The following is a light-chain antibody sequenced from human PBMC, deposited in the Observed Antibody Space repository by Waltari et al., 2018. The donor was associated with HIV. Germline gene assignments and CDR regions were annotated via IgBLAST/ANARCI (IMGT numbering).Light chain of an antibody. V-gene: IGLV2-14*01. CDR3: SSYTSSSTQV. Sequence: QSALTQPASVSGSPGQSITISCTGTSRDVGGYNYVSWYQQHPGKTPKLMIYEVSNRPSGVSNRFSGSKSGNTASLTISGLQAEDEADYYCSSYTSSSTQVFGTGTKVTVL. CDR2: EVS. J-gene: IGLJ1*01. CDR1: SRDVGGYNY.